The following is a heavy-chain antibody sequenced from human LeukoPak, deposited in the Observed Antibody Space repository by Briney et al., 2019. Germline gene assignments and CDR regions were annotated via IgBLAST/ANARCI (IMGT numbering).Heavy chain of an antibody. J-gene: IGHJ6*04. CDR2: ISGSGGST. CDR3: ARVQAKLERGRWEYYYGMDV. CDR1: GFTFSSYA. Sequence: GGSLRLSCAASGFTFSSYAMSWVRQAPGKGLEWVSAISGSGGSTYYADSVKGRFTISRDNSKNTLYLQMNSLRAEDTAVYYCARVQAKLERGRWEYYYGMDVWGKGTTVSVSS. V-gene: IGHV3-23*01. D-gene: IGHD1-1*01.